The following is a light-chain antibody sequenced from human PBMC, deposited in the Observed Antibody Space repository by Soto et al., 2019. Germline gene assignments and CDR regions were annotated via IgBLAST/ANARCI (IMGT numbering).Light chain of an antibody. CDR3: GTWDSSLSAGV. J-gene: IGLJ2*01. Sequence: QSVLTQPHSVSAAPGQKVTISFSGSSSNIGNNYVSWYQHLPGTAPKLLIYENNKRPSGIPDRFSGSKSGTTATLGITGLQTWDEADYYCGTWDSSLSAGVFGGGTKLTVL. CDR1: SSNIGNNY. V-gene: IGLV1-51*02. CDR2: ENN.